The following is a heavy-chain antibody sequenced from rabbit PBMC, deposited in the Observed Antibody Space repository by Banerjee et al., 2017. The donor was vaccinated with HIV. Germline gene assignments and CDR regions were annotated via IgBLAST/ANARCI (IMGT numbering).Heavy chain of an antibody. V-gene: IGHV1S40*01. CDR3: ARNYANYGYTFHL. CDR2: IYTGDGST. Sequence: QSLEESGGDLVKPGASLTLTCTASGLDFSSGYDMCWVRQAPGKGLEWIACIYTGDGSTYYASWAKGRFTVSKTSSTTVTLQMTSLTAADTATYFCARNYANYGYTFHLWGPGTLVTVS. J-gene: IGHJ4*01. D-gene: IGHD6-1*01. CDR1: GLDFSSGYD.